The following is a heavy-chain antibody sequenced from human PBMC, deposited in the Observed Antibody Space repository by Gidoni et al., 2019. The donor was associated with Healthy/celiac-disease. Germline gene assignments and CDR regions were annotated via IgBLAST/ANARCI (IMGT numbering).Heavy chain of an antibody. Sequence: QVQLVQSGAEVKKPGSSVKVSCKASGGTFSSYTISWVRKAPGQGLEWMGRIIPILGIANYAQKFQGRVTITADKSTSTAYMELSSLRSEDTAVYYCARGGPWDYYDSSGVDYWGQGTLVTVSS. CDR3: ARGGPWDYYDSSGVDY. D-gene: IGHD3-22*01. CDR2: IIPILGIA. J-gene: IGHJ4*02. CDR1: GGTFSSYT. V-gene: IGHV1-69*02.